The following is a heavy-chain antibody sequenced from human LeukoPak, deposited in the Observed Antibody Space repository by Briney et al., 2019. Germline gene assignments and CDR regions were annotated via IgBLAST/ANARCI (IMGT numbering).Heavy chain of an antibody. V-gene: IGHV3-23*01. CDR3: AKPFIIAVVTPFDY. D-gene: IGHD4-23*01. CDR2: ISGSGVST. CDR1: GFTFSSYG. Sequence: GSLRLSCAASGFTFSSYGMSWVRQAPGKGLEWVSAISGSGVSTYYTDSVKGRFTISRDNSKNTLYLQMNSLRAEDTAVYYCAKPFIIAVVTPFDYWGQGTLVTVSS. J-gene: IGHJ4*02.